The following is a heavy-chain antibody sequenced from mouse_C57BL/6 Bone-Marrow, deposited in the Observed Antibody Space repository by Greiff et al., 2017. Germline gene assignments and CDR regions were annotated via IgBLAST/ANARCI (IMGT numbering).Heavy chain of an antibody. CDR2: ISDGGSYT. CDR3: ARDIRDYDNY. Sequence: EVKLMESGGGLVKPGGSLKLSCAASGFTFSSYAMSWVRQTPEKRLEWVATISDGGSYTYYPDNVKGRFTISRDNAKNNLYLQMSHLKSEDTAMYYCARDIRDYDNYWGQGTTLTVSS. V-gene: IGHV5-4*01. D-gene: IGHD2-4*01. CDR1: GFTFSSYA. J-gene: IGHJ2*01.